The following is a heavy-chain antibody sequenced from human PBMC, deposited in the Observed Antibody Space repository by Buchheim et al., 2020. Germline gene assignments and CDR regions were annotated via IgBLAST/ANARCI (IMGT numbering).Heavy chain of an antibody. CDR3: ARDRWRYCSGGSCYDSSY. D-gene: IGHD2-15*01. CDR2: IWYDGSNK. CDR1: GFTFSSYG. Sequence: QVQLVESGGGVVQPGRSLRLSCAASGFTFSSYGMHWVRQAPGKGLEWVAVIWYDGSNKYYADSVKGRFTISRDNSQNTPYLQMNSLRAEDTAVYYCARDRWRYCSGGSCYDSSYWGQGTL. J-gene: IGHJ4*02. V-gene: IGHV3-33*01.